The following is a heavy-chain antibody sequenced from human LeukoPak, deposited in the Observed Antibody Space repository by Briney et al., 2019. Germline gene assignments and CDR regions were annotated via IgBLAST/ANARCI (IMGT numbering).Heavy chain of an antibody. D-gene: IGHD1-14*01. CDR1: GYTFIDYY. Sequence: RASVKVSCKASGYTFIDYYIHWVRQAPGQGLEWMGWINSNSGGTNYAQKFQGRVTMTRDTSISTAYMELSRLRSDDTAVYYCVRQVSDYWGQGTPVTVSS. CDR3: VRQVSDY. V-gene: IGHV1-2*02. J-gene: IGHJ4*02. CDR2: INSNSGGT.